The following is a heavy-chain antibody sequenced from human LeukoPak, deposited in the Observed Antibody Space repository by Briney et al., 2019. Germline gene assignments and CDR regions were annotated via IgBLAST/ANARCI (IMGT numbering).Heavy chain of an antibody. J-gene: IGHJ6*02. CDR2: ISAYNGNT. D-gene: IGHD4-17*01. Sequence: ASVKVSCKASGYTFTSYDINWVRQAPGQGLEWMGWISAYNGNTNYAQKLQGRVTMTTDTSTSTAYMELRSLRSDDTAVYYCARETYGDYVTALLLYGMDVWGQGTTVTVSS. V-gene: IGHV1-18*01. CDR3: ARETYGDYVTALLLYGMDV. CDR1: GYTFTSYD.